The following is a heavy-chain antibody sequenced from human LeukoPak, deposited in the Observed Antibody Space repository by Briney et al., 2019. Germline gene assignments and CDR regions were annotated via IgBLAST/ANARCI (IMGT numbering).Heavy chain of an antibody. J-gene: IGHJ4*02. CDR2: INSGGSST. CDR1: GFTFSSYW. D-gene: IGHD3-10*01. V-gene: IGHV3-74*01. Sequence: GGSLRLSCAASGFTFSSYWMHWVRQAPGKGLVWVSRINSGGSSTSYADSVKGRFTISRDNAKNTLYLQMNSLRAEDTAVYYCARDLSAYYGSGSYYNHFGYWGQGTLVTVSS. CDR3: ARDLSAYYGSGSYYNHFGY.